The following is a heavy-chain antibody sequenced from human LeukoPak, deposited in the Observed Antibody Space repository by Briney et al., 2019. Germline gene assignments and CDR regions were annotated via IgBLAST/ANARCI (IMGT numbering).Heavy chain of an antibody. J-gene: IGHJ4*02. CDR2: INTDGSTT. CDR1: GFTFSTYW. Sequence: GGSLRLSCAASGFTFSTYWMHWVRQAPGKGLVWVSRINTDGSTTGYADSVKGRFTISRDNAKNTLYLQMSSLRAEDTAVYYCANGNGQRFLEWLHETYFDYWGQGTLVTVSS. D-gene: IGHD3-3*01. V-gene: IGHV3-74*01. CDR3: ANGNGQRFLEWLHETYFDY.